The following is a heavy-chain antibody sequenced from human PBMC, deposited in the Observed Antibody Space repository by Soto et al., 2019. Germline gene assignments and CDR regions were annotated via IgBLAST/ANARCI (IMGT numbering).Heavy chain of an antibody. Sequence: SGFTFSNYAMNWVRQAPGKGIEQVAGISGIANIAYYADSVKGRFTIARDNSNSTLFLQMNRLRAEDTAVYYCAKSGLFDSSGYHHPHFDSWGPGAMVTVSS. CDR2: ISGIANIA. CDR1: GFTFSNYA. D-gene: IGHD3-22*01. J-gene: IGHJ4*02. CDR3: AKSGLFDSSGYHHPHFDS. V-gene: IGHV3-23*01.